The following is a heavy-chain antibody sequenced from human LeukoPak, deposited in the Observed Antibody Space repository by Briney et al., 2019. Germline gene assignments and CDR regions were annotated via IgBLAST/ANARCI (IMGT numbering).Heavy chain of an antibody. Sequence: GASVKVSCKASGGTFSSYAISWVRQAPGQGLEWMGGIIPIFGTANYAQKFQGRVTITADESTSTAYMELSSLRSEGTAVYYCAISLVLRYSDWLPGTWGQGTLVTVSS. J-gene: IGHJ4*02. CDR1: GGTFSSYA. V-gene: IGHV1-69*13. D-gene: IGHD3-9*01. CDR3: AISLVLRYSDWLPGT. CDR2: IIPIFGTA.